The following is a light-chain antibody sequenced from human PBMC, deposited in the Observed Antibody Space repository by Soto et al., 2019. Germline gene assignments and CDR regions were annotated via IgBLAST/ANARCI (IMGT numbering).Light chain of an antibody. CDR3: QQYGSSPLT. V-gene: IGKV3D-20*01. CDR1: SSVSSGY. Sequence: IVLTQAPATVSWSQVEMALVSCVASSSVSSGYLASYQQKPGLAPRLLLYCASTRATGIPDTFIGSGSCTTFTPPTIRLEPADFSVYYCQQYGSSPLTFGGGTKVDIK. CDR2: CAS. J-gene: IGKJ4*01.